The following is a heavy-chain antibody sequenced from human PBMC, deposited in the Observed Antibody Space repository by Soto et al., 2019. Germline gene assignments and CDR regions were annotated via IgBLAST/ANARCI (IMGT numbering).Heavy chain of an antibody. J-gene: IGHJ6*03. CDR1: GFTFDDYA. CDR3: AKDIYAIVVVPAATVGYYYYMDV. V-gene: IGHV3-9*01. D-gene: IGHD2-2*01. Sequence: PGGSLRLSCAASGFTFDDYAMHWVRQAPGKGLEWVSGISWNSGSIGYADSVKGRFTISRDNAKNSLYLQMNSLRAEDTALYYCAKDIYAIVVVPAATVGYYYYMDVWGKGTTVTVSS. CDR2: ISWNSGSI.